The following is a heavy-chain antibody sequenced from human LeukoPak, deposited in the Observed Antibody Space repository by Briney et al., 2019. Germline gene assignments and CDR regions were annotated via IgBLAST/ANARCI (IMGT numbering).Heavy chain of an antibody. D-gene: IGHD6-6*01. V-gene: IGHV4-39*01. Sequence: SETLSLTCTVSGGSISSSSYYWGWIRQPPGKELEWIGSIYYSGSTYYNPSLKSRVTISVDTSKNQFSLKLNSVTATDTAVYYCARRGAARANNWFDPWGQGTLVTVSS. CDR1: GGSISSSSYY. CDR2: IYYSGST. J-gene: IGHJ5*02. CDR3: ARRGAARANNWFDP.